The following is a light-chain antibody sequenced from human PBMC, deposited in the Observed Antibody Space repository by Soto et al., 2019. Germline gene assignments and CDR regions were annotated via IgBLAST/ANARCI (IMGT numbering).Light chain of an antibody. CDR1: QSVSAY. CDR3: QQRGRWPLT. CDR2: DAS. V-gene: IGKV3-11*01. J-gene: IGKJ4*01. Sequence: EIVLTQSPATLSLSPGERATLSCRASQSVSAYLAWYQQKPGQAPRFLIYDASNRATGIPARFSGSGSGTDFTLTISSLEPADSAVYYCQQRGRWPLTFGGGTKVEIK.